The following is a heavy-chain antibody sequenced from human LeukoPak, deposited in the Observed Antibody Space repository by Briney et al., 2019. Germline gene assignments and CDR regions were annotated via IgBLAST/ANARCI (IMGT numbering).Heavy chain of an antibody. V-gene: IGHV3-30-3*01. J-gene: IGHJ4*02. Sequence: PGGSLRLSCAASGFTFSSYAMHWVRQAPGKGLEWVAVISYDGSNKYYADSVKGRFTVSRDNSIDTLYLQMNSLRADDTAVYYCASDAMSAPGDYWGQGTLLTVSS. CDR1: GFTFSSYA. D-gene: IGHD2-2*01. CDR2: ISYDGSNK. CDR3: ASDAMSAPGDY.